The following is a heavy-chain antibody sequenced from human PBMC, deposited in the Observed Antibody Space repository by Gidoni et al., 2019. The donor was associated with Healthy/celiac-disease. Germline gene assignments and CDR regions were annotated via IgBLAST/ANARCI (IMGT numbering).Heavy chain of an antibody. CDR2: ISVSGGST. D-gene: IGHD2-21*01. J-gene: IGHJ4*02. CDR3: AKGAGSGGDWPLFDY. Sequence: EVQLLESGGGLVQPGGSLRVSGAASGFTLSSYAMSWVRPAPGKGLEWVSAISVSGGSTYYADSVKGRFTISRDNSKNTLYLQMNSLRAEDTAVYYCAKGAGSGGDWPLFDYWGQGTLVTVSS. CDR1: GFTLSSYA. V-gene: IGHV3-23*01.